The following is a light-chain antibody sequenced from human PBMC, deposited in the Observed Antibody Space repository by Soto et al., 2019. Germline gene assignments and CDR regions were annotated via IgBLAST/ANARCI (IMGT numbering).Light chain of an antibody. Sequence: EIVMTQSPATLAVSPGESATLSCRASQSISNHLTWYQQKPGQPPRLLIYGASTRATGIPARFSGSGSGTEFTLTISNLQSEDFAVYYCQQYSGWPYTFGQGTKVDIK. CDR2: GAS. CDR1: QSISNH. J-gene: IGKJ2*01. V-gene: IGKV3-15*01. CDR3: QQYSGWPYT.